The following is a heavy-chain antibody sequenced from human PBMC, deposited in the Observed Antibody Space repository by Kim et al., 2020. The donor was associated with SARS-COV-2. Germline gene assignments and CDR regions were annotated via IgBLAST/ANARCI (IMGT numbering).Heavy chain of an antibody. V-gene: IGHV4-34*01. J-gene: IGHJ5*02. CDR2: INHSGST. D-gene: IGHD7-27*01. Sequence: SETLSLTCAVYGGSFSGYYWSWIRQPPGKGLEWIGEINHSGSTNYNPSLKSRVTISVDASKNQFSLKLSSVTAADTAVYYCAPEPTGENWFDPWGQGTLVTVSS. CDR1: GGSFSGYY. CDR3: APEPTGENWFDP.